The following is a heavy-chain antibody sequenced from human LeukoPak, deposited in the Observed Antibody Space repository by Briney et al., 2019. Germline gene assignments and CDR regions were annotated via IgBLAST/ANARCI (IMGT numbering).Heavy chain of an antibody. V-gene: IGHV4-34*01. CDR1: GGSFSGYY. Sequence: PSETLSLTCAVYGGSFSGYYRSWIRQPPGKGLEWIGEINHSGSTNYNPSLKSRVTISVDTSKNRFSLKLSSVTAADTAVYYCARGRGSGWYLHWGQGTLVTVSS. CDR2: INHSGST. J-gene: IGHJ4*02. CDR3: ARGRGSGWYLH. D-gene: IGHD6-19*01.